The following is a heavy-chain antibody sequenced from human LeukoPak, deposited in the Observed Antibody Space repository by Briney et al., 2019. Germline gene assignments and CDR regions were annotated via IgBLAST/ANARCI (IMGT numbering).Heavy chain of an antibody. CDR2: IYPASSDT. D-gene: IGHD2-2*01. Sequence: GAALQISCEGAGSIFTSYWIGGGRQLPGKGLERMGIIYPASSDTRYSPSFQGQVPISADNSIRTAYLQWSSLKASDTAMYYCARPYCSSTSCYSFPYWGQGTLVTVSS. J-gene: IGHJ4*02. V-gene: IGHV5-51*01. CDR1: GSIFTSYW. CDR3: ARPYCSSTSCYSFPY.